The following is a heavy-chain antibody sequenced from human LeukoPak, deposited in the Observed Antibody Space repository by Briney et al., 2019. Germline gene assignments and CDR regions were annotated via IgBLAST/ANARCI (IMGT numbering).Heavy chain of an antibody. Sequence: GGSLRLSCAASGFTFSDYYMSWIRLAPGRGLEWLSNINTGNNIYYADSVKGRFTISRDNAKNSLYLHMNSLRAEDTAVYYCARILYHSHDYWGRGTLVTVS. V-gene: IGHV3-11*01. CDR3: ARILYHSHDY. J-gene: IGHJ4*02. D-gene: IGHD3-9*01. CDR1: GFTFSDYY. CDR2: INTGNNI.